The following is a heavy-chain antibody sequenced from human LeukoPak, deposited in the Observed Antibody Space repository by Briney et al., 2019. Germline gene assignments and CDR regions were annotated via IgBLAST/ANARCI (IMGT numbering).Heavy chain of an antibody. J-gene: IGHJ4*02. V-gene: IGHV3-23*01. CDR1: GFTFSSYG. D-gene: IGHD6-19*01. CDR2: IGAGGGT. CDR3: AKGNSGYSSGWYYHFFDY. Sequence: GGSLRLSCAASGFTFSSYGMHWVRQAPGKGLEWVSSIGAGGGTYYADSLKGRFTISRDNSKNTLYLQMNSLRAEDTAVYYCAKGNSGYSSGWYYHFFDYWGQGTLVTVSS.